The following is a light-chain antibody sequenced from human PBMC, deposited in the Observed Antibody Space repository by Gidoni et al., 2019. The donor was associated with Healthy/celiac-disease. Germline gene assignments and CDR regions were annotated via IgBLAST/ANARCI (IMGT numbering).Light chain of an antibody. CDR3: QQYNNWPRT. CDR1: QSVSRT. J-gene: IGKJ1*01. CDR2: GPS. V-gene: IGKV3-15*01. Sequence: ELVMTQSPATLSVSPGERATLACRASQSVSRTLAWYQQKPGQAPRLLTYGPSTRATGIPASFSGSGSGTEFTLTISSLQSEDFAVYSCQQYNNWPRTFGQGTKVEIK.